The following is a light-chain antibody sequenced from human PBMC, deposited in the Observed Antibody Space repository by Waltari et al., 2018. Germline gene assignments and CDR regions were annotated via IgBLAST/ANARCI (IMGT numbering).Light chain of an antibody. CDR2: AAS. CDR3: QHYNTYFST. Sequence: DIQMTQFPSSLSASVGDTVTITCRATQDIRNYLAWFQRRPGKAPTSLIYAASILHSGVPSRFSGSGSGTDFTLTVSSLQPEDFVTYYCQHYNTYFSTVGQGTRLEI. V-gene: IGKV1-16*01. J-gene: IGKJ5*01. CDR1: QDIRNY.